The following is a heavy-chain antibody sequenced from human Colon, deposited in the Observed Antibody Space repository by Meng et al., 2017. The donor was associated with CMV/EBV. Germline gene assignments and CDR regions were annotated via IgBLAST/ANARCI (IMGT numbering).Heavy chain of an antibody. CDR1: GFTFSSYS. J-gene: IGHJ4*02. Sequence: GGSLRLSCEASGFTFSSYSIHWVRQAPGKGLEWVALISYAGTDKYYADSVKGQFTISRDNSKNTLYLQMNSLRTEDTAVYYCAREMGHTKRSFDYWGQGTLVTVSS. V-gene: IGHV3-30-3*01. D-gene: IGHD2-21*01. CDR3: AREMGHTKRSFDY. CDR2: ISYAGTDK.